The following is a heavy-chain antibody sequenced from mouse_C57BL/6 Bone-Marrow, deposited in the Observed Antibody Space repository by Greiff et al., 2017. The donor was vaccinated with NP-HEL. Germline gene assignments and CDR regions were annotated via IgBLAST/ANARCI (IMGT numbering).Heavy chain of an antibody. D-gene: IGHD1-3*01. Sequence: EVQLVESGGGLVKPGGSLKLSCAASGFTFSSYAMSWVRQTPEKRLEWVATISDGGSYTYYPDNVKGRFTISRDNAKNHLYLQMSHLKSEDTAMYYCARGSGTLFAYGGQGTLVTVSA. CDR3: ARGSGTLFAY. V-gene: IGHV5-4*01. CDR2: ISDGGSYT. CDR1: GFTFSSYA. J-gene: IGHJ3*01.